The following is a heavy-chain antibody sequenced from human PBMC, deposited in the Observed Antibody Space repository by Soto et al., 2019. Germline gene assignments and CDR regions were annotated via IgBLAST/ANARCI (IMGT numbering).Heavy chain of an antibody. V-gene: IGHV1-3*01. Sequence: ASVKVSCKASGYTFTSYAMHWVRQAPGQRLEWMGWINAGNGNTKYSQKFQGRVTITRDTSASTAYMELSSLRSEDTAVYYCARGAYYYDSSGYFDYWGQGTLVTVS. J-gene: IGHJ4*02. CDR3: ARGAYYYDSSGYFDY. CDR1: GYTFTSYA. CDR2: INAGNGNT. D-gene: IGHD3-22*01.